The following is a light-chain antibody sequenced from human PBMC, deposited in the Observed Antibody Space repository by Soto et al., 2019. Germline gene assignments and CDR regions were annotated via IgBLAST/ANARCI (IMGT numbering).Light chain of an antibody. CDR2: DVN. J-gene: IGLJ3*02. CDR1: SSDVGSYKY. CDR3: CSFVDSDTVL. V-gene: IGLV2-11*01. Sequence: ALTQPRSVSGSPGQSVTISCTGTSSDVGSYKYVSWYQHHPGKAPKLMIFDVNKRPSGVPDRFSGSNSGNAASLTISGLQPEDEADYFCCSFVDSDTVLFGGGTKLTVL.